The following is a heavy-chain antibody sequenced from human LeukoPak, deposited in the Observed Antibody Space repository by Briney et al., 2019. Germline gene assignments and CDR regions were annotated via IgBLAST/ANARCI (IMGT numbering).Heavy chain of an antibody. J-gene: IGHJ4*02. D-gene: IGHD2-2*01. Sequence: SETLSLTCAVYGGSFSGYYWSWIRRPPGKGLEWIGEINHSGSTNYNPSPKSRVTISVDTSKNQFSLKLSSVTAADTAVYYCARGTGVVPAASLDYWGQGTLVTVSS. CDR1: GGSFSGYY. CDR2: INHSGST. V-gene: IGHV4-34*01. CDR3: ARGTGVVPAASLDY.